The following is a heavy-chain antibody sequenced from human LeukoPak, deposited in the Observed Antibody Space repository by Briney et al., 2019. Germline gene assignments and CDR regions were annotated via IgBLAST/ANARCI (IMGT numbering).Heavy chain of an antibody. CDR1: GFTFSSYG. J-gene: IGHJ4*02. CDR3: AKDAGYSSGKGAALDY. V-gene: IGHV3-30*18. CDR2: ISYDGSNK. D-gene: IGHD6-19*01. Sequence: PGGSLRLSCAASGFTFSSYGMHWVRQAPGKGLEWVAVISYDGSNKYYADSVKGRFTISRDNSKNTLCLQMNSLRAEDTAVYYCAKDAGYSSGKGAALDYWGQGTLVTVSS.